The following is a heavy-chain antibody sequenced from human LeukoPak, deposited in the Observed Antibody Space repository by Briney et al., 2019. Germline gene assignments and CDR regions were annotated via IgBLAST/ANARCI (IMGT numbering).Heavy chain of an antibody. D-gene: IGHD3-22*01. J-gene: IGHJ4*02. CDR3: ATVYYYDSSGYHQFDY. Sequence: ASVKVSCKVSGCSLTELSMHWVRQAPGKGLEWMGGFDPEDGETIYAQKFQGRVTMTEDTSTDTAYMELSSLRSEDTAVYYCATVYYYDSSGYHQFDYWGQGTLVTVSS. V-gene: IGHV1-24*01. CDR1: GCSLTELS. CDR2: FDPEDGET.